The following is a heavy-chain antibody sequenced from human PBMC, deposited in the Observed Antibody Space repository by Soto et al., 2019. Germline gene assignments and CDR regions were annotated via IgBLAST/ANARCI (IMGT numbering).Heavy chain of an antibody. J-gene: IGHJ4*02. CDR2: IIPMFGTT. V-gene: IGHV1-69*13. CDR1: GGTFSNYA. Sequence: SVKVSCKASGGTFSNYAISWVRQAPGQGLEWMGGIIPMFGTTNYAQRFQGRVTITADESTSTAYMELSSLRSEDTAVYYCAREDPEWLAFDYWGQGTLVTVSS. CDR3: AREDPEWLAFDY. D-gene: IGHD6-19*01.